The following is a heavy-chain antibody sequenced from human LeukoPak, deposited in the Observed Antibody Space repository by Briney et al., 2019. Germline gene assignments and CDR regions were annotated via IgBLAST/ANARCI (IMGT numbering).Heavy chain of an antibody. CDR1: GYTFTGYY. CDR2: INPNTGGA. J-gene: IGHJ1*01. Sequence: AASVKVSCKASGYTFTGYYIEWVRQAPGQGLEWMGWINPNTGGAHYAQNFQGRVTMTRDTSINTAYMKLSRLRSDDTAVYYCARDGVGYYDSSGYCYFQHWGQGTLVTVSS. D-gene: IGHD3-22*01. V-gene: IGHV1-2*02. CDR3: ARDGVGYYDSSGYCYFQH.